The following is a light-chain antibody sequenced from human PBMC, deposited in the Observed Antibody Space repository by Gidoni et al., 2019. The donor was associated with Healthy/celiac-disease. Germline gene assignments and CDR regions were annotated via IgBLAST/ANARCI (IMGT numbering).Light chain of an antibody. Sequence: EIVLTQSPGTLSLSPGERATLSCRASQSLGSHSLAWYQQKPGQAPRLLIFGTSSRATGVPDRFSGSGSGADFTLIITRLEPEDFALYYCQQYGGSPLTFGGXTKIE. J-gene: IGKJ4*01. V-gene: IGKV3-20*01. CDR2: GTS. CDR3: QQYGGSPLT. CDR1: QSLGSHS.